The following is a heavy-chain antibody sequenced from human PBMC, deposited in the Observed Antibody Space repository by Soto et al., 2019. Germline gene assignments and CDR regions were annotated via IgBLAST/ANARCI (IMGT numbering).Heavy chain of an antibody. CDR3: ARDPFYVWGSYRQQGAFDI. CDR1: GYTFTSYG. CDR2: ISAYNGNT. Sequence: ASVKVSCKASGYTFTSYGISWVRQAPGQGLEWMGWISAYNGNTNYVQKLQGRVTMTTDTSTSTAYMELRSLRSDDTAVYYCARDPFYVWGSYRQQGAFDIWGQGTMVTVSS. J-gene: IGHJ3*02. D-gene: IGHD3-16*02. V-gene: IGHV1-18*04.